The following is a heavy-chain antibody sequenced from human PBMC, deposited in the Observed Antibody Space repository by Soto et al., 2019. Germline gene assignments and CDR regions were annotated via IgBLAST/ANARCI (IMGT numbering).Heavy chain of an antibody. CDR2: IYYSGST. D-gene: IGHD3-22*01. J-gene: IGHJ4*02. V-gene: IGHV4-59*08. CDR3: ARRGDSSGYYWDFDY. Sequence: SQILSVTCTVADGYIGSYYGSWIRQPPGKGLEWIGYIYYSGSTNYNPSLKSRVTISVDTSKNQFSLKLSSVTAADTAVYYCARRGDSSGYYWDFDYWGQGTLVTVPS. CDR1: DGYIGSYY.